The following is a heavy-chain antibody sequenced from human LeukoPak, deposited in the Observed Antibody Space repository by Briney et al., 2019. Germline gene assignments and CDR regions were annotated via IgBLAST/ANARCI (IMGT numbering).Heavy chain of an antibody. Sequence: GGSLRLSCAASGLTFSSYSMNWVRQAPGKGLEWVSSISSSSSYIYYADSVKGRFTISRDNAKNSLYLQMNSLRAEDTAVYYCARDGDSGALDYWGQGTLVTVSS. V-gene: IGHV3-21*01. J-gene: IGHJ4*02. D-gene: IGHD3-10*01. CDR2: ISSSSSYI. CDR1: GLTFSSYS. CDR3: ARDGDSGALDY.